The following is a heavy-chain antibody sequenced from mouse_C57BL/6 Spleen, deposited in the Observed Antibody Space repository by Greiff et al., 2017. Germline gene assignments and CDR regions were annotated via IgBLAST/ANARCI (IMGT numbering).Heavy chain of an antibody. CDR2: IDPSDSYA. V-gene: IGHV1-69*01. CDR1: GYTFTSYW. Sequence: QVQLQQPGAELVMPGASVKLSCTASGYTFTSYWMHWVKQRPGQGLEWIGEIDPSDSYANSNQKFKGKSTLTVDKSSSTAYMQLGSLTSEDSAVYYCARRGDYYAMDYWGQGTSVTVAS. J-gene: IGHJ4*01. CDR3: ARRGDYYAMDY.